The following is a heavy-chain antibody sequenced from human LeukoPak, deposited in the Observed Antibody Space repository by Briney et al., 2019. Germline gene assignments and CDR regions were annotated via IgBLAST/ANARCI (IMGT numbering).Heavy chain of an antibody. V-gene: IGHV4-34*01. CDR3: ARAYSSGWYGY. D-gene: IGHD6-19*01. CDR1: GGSFSGYY. J-gene: IGHJ4*02. CDR2: INHSGST. Sequence: SETLSLTCAVYGGSFSGYYWSWIRQPPGKGLEWIGEINHSGSTNYNPSLKSRVTISVDTSKNQFSLELSSVTAADTAVYYCARAYSSGWYGYWGQGTLVTVSS.